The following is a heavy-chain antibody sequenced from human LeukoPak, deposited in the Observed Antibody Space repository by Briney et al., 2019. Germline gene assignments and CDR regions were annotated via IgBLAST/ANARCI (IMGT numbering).Heavy chain of an antibody. CDR2: SIPLFGEK. D-gene: IGHD2-2*01. CDR3: AGKSCSGTDCYAVYYFDH. CDR1: GGSLRDYA. V-gene: IGHV1-69*01. J-gene: IGHJ4*02. Sequence: SVKVSCKASGGSLRDYAVIWVRQAPGQGPEWMGGSIPLFGEKNNAQKFQGRVTITADVSTSTAYMELSSLTSEDTAVYYCAGKSCSGTDCYAVYYFDHWGQGSLVTVYS.